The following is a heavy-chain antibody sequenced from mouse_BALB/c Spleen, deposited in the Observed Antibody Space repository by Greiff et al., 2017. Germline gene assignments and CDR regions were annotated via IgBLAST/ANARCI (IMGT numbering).Heavy chain of an antibody. V-gene: IGHV1-7*01. CDR1: GYTFTSYW. D-gene: IGHD2-4*01. CDR2: INPSTGYT. Sequence: QVQLQQSGAELAKPGASVKMSCKASGYTFTSYWMHWVKQRPGQGLEWIGYINPSTGYTEYNQKFKDKATLTADTSSSTAYMQLSSLTSEDSAVYYCASVYYDYDAAYYWGQGTTLTVSS. J-gene: IGHJ2*01. CDR3: ASVYYDYDAAYY.